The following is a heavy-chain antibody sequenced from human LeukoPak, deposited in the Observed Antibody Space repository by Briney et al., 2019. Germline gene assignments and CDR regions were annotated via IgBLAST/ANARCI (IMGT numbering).Heavy chain of an antibody. Sequence: GGSLRLSCAASGFTVSSNFMSWVRHAPGKGLEWVSVIYSGGDTYYADSVKGRFTISRDNSKNTLFLQMNSLRAEDTALYYCARERGRGVISPYFDCWGQGTLVTVSS. CDR1: GFTVSSNF. CDR3: ARERGRGVISPYFDC. V-gene: IGHV3-66*01. J-gene: IGHJ4*02. CDR2: IYSGGDT. D-gene: IGHD3-10*01.